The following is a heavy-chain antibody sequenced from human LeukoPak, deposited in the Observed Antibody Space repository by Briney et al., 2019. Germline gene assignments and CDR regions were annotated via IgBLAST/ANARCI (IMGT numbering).Heavy chain of an antibody. J-gene: IGHJ3*02. CDR1: GGSFSGYY. Sequence: SETLFLTCAVYGGSFSGYYWSWIRQPPGKGLEWIGEINHSGSTNYNPSLKSRVTISVDTSKNQFSLKLSSVTAADTAVYYCAISHIDSSGYDAFDIWGQGTMVTVSS. V-gene: IGHV4-34*01. CDR3: AISHIDSSGYDAFDI. D-gene: IGHD3-22*01. CDR2: INHSGST.